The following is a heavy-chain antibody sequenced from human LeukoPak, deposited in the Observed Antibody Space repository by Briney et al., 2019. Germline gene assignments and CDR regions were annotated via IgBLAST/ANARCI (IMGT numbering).Heavy chain of an antibody. Sequence: SETLSLTCTVSGDSISSTNYLWGWIRQPPGKGLEWIGSIYYSGTTYYNPSLKSRVTVSVDTSKNQFSLKLSSVTAADTAVYYCARHGDGYYDILTGSFDYWGQGTVVTVSS. CDR3: ARHGDGYYDILTGSFDY. V-gene: IGHV4-39*01. D-gene: IGHD3-9*01. J-gene: IGHJ4*02. CDR1: GDSISSTNYL. CDR2: IYYSGTT.